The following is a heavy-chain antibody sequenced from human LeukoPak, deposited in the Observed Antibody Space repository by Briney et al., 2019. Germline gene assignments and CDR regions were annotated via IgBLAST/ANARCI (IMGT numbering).Heavy chain of an antibody. J-gene: IGHJ6*02. D-gene: IGHD3-10*01. CDR3: ARGIWFGELLGGMDA. CDR1: GGSISSYY. V-gene: IGHV4-59*01. CDR2: IYYSGST. Sequence: SETLSLTCTVSGGSISSYYWSWIRQPPGKGLEWIGYIYYSGSTNYNPSLKSRVTISVDTSKNQFSLKLSSVTAADTAVYYCARGIWFGELLGGMDAWGQGTTVTVSS.